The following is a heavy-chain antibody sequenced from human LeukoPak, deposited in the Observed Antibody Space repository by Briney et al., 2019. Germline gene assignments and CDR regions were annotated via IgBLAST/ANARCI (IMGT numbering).Heavy chain of an antibody. CDR3: AKGGYCTNGVCYIDYFDY. Sequence: GGSLRLSCAASGFTFSSYAMSWVRQAPGKGLEWVSAISGSGGSTYYADSVKGRFTISRDNSKNTLYLQMNSLRAEDTAVYYCAKGGYCTNGVCYIDYFDYWGQGTLVTVSS. V-gene: IGHV3-23*01. D-gene: IGHD2-8*01. CDR2: ISGSGGST. J-gene: IGHJ4*02. CDR1: GFTFSSYA.